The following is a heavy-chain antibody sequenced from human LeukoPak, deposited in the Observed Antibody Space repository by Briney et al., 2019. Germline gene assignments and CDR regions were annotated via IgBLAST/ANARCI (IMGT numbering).Heavy chain of an antibody. D-gene: IGHD6-13*01. Sequence: PSETLSLTCTVSGASISSSTYYWGWIRQPPGKGLEWIGSIYYSGSTYYNPSLKSRVTISVDTSKNQFSLKLTSVTASDTAVYFCARHTYSSSWYPTYWGQGTLVTVSS. J-gene: IGHJ4*02. V-gene: IGHV4-39*01. CDR1: GASISSSTYY. CDR3: ARHTYSSSWYPTY. CDR2: IYYSGST.